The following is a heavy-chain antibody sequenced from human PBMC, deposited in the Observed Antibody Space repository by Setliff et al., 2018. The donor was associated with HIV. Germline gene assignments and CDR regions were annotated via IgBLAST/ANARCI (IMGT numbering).Heavy chain of an antibody. D-gene: IGHD1-7*01. Sequence: GASVKVSCKASGNIFIGYYIHWLRQAPGQGFEWMGRVNPKSGGTDYAQRFQGRATVTWDTSVSTAHMQLSRLRSGDTAVYFCAWKQPDNSNSHPEAFDIWGQGTMVTVSS. V-gene: IGHV1-2*06. J-gene: IGHJ3*02. CDR1: GNIFIGYY. CDR3: AWKQPDNSNSHPEAFDI. CDR2: VNPKSGGT.